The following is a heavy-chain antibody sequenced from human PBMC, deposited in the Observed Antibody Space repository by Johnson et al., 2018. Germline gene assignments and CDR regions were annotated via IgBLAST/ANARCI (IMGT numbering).Heavy chain of an antibody. D-gene: IGHD3-22*01. Sequence: VQLVESGGGVVQPGRSLRLSCAASGFTFSNYGMHWVRQAPGNGLEWVAVIWYDGSNKKYADSVKGRFIISRDNSKNTLYLQMNSLRAEDTAVYYFARSIYDSSGWVDYWGQGILVTVSA. V-gene: IGHV3-33*01. CDR1: GFTFSNYG. CDR3: ARSIYDSSGWVDY. CDR2: IWYDGSNK. J-gene: IGHJ4*02.